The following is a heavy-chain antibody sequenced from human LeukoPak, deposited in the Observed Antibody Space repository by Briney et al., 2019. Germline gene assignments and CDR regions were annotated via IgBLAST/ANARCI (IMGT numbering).Heavy chain of an antibody. V-gene: IGHV3-74*01. Sequence: GGSLRLSCAASGFTLSSYWMHWVRQAPGKGLVWVSRINSDGSSTSYADSVKGRFTISRDNAKNTLYLQMNSLRAEDTAVYYCARAQYSSGWYEDDAFDIWGQGTMVTVSS. J-gene: IGHJ3*02. CDR2: INSDGSST. CDR1: GFTLSSYW. D-gene: IGHD6-19*01. CDR3: ARAQYSSGWYEDDAFDI.